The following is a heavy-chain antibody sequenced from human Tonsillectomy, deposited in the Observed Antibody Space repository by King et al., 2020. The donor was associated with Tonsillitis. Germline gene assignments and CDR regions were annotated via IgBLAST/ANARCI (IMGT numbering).Heavy chain of an antibody. CDR3: ASGSGWGLVDS. CDR2: VYYSGGT. D-gene: IGHD7-27*01. V-gene: IGHV4-39*07. J-gene: IGHJ4*02. Sequence: QLQESGPGLVKPSETLSLTCSVSGGSSGSSNYFWGWIRQPPGKGLEWIGSVYYSGGTYYNPSLESRVAISVDTSKNQFSLKVSSVTAADTAVYFCASGSGWGLVDSWGQGTLVTVSS. CDR1: GGSSGSSNYF.